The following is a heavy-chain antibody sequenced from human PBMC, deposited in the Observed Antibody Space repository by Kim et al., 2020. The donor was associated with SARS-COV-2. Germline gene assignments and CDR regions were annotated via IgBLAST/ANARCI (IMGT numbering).Heavy chain of an antibody. D-gene: IGHD3-10*01. CDR3: ARDMSGSIDY. CDR1: GFTFGDHA. V-gene: IGHV3-9*01. J-gene: IGHJ4*02. CDR2: ISWNSGSI. Sequence: GGSLRLSCIASGFTFGDHAMNWVRQAPGKGLGWVAIISWNSGSIGYADSVKGRFTISRDNAKNSLYLQMNSLRPEDTGLYYCARDMSGSIDYWGQGTLVTVSS.